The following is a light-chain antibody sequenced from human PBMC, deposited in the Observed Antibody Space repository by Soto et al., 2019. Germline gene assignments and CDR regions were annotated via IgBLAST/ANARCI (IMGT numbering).Light chain of an antibody. J-gene: IGKJ3*01. Sequence: EIVLTQSPATLSLSPGERATLSCRASQSVSSYLAWYQQKPGQAPRLLIYDASPRATGIPPRFSGSGSGTDFTLTISSLEPEDFAVYYCQQRGNWPPFTFGPGTRVDI. CDR3: QQRGNWPPFT. V-gene: IGKV3-11*01. CDR1: QSVSSY. CDR2: DAS.